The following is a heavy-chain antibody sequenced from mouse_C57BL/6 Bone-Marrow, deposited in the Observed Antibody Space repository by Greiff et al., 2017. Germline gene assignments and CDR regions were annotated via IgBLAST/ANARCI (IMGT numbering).Heavy chain of an antibody. V-gene: IGHV1-69*01. D-gene: IGHD1-1*01. CDR2: IDPSDSYT. CDR1: GYTFTSYW. Sequence: QVQLKQPGAELVMPGASVKLSCKASGYTFTSYWMHWVKQRPGQGLEWIGEIDPSDSYTNYNQKFKGKSTLTVDKSSSTAYMQRSSLTSEDSAVYYCARRGIWVVDYWGQGTTLTVSS. CDR3: ARRGIWVVDY. J-gene: IGHJ2*01.